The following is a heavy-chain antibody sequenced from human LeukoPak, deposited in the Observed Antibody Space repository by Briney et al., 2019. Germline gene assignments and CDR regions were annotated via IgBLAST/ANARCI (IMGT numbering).Heavy chain of an antibody. CDR1: GGSISSGGYY. V-gene: IGHV4-31*03. Sequence: SQTLSLTCTVSGGSISSGGYYWSWIRQHPGKGLEWIGYIYDSGSTYYNPSLKSRVTISVDTSKNQFSLKLSSVTAADTAVYYCARTVVVVAATPLDYFDYWGQGTLVTVSS. CDR3: ARTVVVVAATPLDYFDY. CDR2: IYDSGST. J-gene: IGHJ4*02. D-gene: IGHD2-15*01.